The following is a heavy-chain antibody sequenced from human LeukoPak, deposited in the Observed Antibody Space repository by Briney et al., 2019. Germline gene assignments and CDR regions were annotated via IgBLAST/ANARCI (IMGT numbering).Heavy chain of an antibody. Sequence: GGSLRLSCAASGLTVGSNYMSWVRQAPGGGLEWVSSIYGDGSTHHADSVKGRFTISRDVSKNTLNLQMNSLRAEDTAVYYCTRDPIPYLVVAGKSDDYWGQGTLVTASS. CDR3: TRDPIPYLVVAGKSDDY. CDR1: GLTVGSNY. D-gene: IGHD6-19*01. J-gene: IGHJ4*02. V-gene: IGHV3-53*01. CDR2: IYGDGST.